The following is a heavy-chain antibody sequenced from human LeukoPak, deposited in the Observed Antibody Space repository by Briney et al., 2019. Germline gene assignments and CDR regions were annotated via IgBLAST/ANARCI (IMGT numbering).Heavy chain of an antibody. CDR1: GFSISGYW. CDR2: SNGDGSIT. CDR3: ARGRAGNYYNHNDY. Sequence: PTGGSLRLSCAASGFSISGYWMHWVRQAPGKGLVWVSRSNGDGSITAYADSVKGRFTISRDNAKNTLYLQMNSLRAEDTAVYYCARGRAGNYYNHNDYWGQGTLVTVSS. D-gene: IGHD3-10*01. J-gene: IGHJ4*02. V-gene: IGHV3-74*01.